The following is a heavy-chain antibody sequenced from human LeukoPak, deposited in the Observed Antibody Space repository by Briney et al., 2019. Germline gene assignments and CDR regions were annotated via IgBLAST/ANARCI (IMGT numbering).Heavy chain of an antibody. CDR1: GFTLSSYE. D-gene: IGHD3-22*01. CDR2: ISSSGSTI. CDR3: AKSYYDSSGFDY. J-gene: IGHJ4*02. Sequence: GGSLRLSCAASGFTLSSYEMSWVRQAPGKGLEWVSYISSSGSTIYYADSVKGRFTIFRDNTKNSLYLQMNSLTAEDTAVYYCAKSYYDSSGFDYWGQGTLVTVSS. V-gene: IGHV3-48*03.